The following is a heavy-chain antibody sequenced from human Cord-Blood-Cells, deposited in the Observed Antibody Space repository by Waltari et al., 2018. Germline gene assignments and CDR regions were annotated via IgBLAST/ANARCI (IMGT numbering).Heavy chain of an antibody. J-gene: IGHJ5*02. CDR3: AGGFFIAVAGMNWFDP. Sequence: QVQLVQSGAEVKKPGASVKVSCKASGYTFTGYYMHWVRQAPGQGLEGMGGVNPNSGGTNYAQKLQGWVTMTRDTSSSTAYMERSRLRSDDTAVYYCAGGFFIAVAGMNWFDPWGQGTLVTVSS. V-gene: IGHV1-2*04. CDR1: GYTFTGYY. D-gene: IGHD6-19*01. CDR2: VNPNSGGT.